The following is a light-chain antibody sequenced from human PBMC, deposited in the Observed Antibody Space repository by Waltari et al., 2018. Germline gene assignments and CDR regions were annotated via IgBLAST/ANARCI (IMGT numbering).Light chain of an antibody. CDR3: QHYVRLPAT. Sequence: EIVLTQSPGTRSLSPVERATLSCRASQRVGRTLAWYQQKPGQAPRLLMYGASSRATGTPDRFSGSGSGTDFSLTISRLEPEDFAVYYCQHYVRLPATFGQGTKVEIK. CDR1: QRVGRT. J-gene: IGKJ1*01. CDR2: GAS. V-gene: IGKV3-20*01.